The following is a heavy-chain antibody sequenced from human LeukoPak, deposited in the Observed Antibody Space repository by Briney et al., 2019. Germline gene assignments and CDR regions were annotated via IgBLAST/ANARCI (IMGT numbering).Heavy chain of an antibody. Sequence: SETLSLTCTVSGGSISSNYYYWGWVRQPPGKGLEWIGTIYHSGSTYYNPSLKSRVTLSMDTSKNQSSLKMSSVTAADTAVYYCARRSGGYYHYFDYWGQGTLVTVSS. J-gene: IGHJ4*02. CDR2: IYHSGST. V-gene: IGHV4-39*01. CDR1: GGSISSNYYY. CDR3: ARRSGGYYHYFDY. D-gene: IGHD1-26*01.